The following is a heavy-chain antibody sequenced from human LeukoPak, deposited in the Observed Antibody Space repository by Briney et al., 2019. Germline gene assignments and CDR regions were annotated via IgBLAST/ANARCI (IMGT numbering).Heavy chain of an antibody. J-gene: IGHJ6*02. V-gene: IGHV1-69*04. CDR2: IIAIFGMA. Sequence: SVKVSCKASGGTFSSYAISWVRQAPAQGLEWMGRIIAIFGMANYAQKFQGRVTITADKSTSTAYMELSSLRSEDTAVYYCVSGSGHPDGYYGMDVWGQGTTVTVSS. CDR1: GGTFSSYA. CDR3: VSGSGHPDGYYGMDV. D-gene: IGHD3-3*01.